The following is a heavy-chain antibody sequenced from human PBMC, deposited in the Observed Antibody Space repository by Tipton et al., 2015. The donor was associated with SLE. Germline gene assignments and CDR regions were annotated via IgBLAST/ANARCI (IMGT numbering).Heavy chain of an antibody. CDR2: IIPMFDTP. CDR3: ARAQRNYFDTRGSYNWFDP. V-gene: IGHV1-69*05. Sequence: QSGPEVKKPGSSVKVSCKASGGNFSSYAINWVRQAPGQGLEWMGGIIPMFDTPLYAQKFQGRVTLSTDASTSTAYMELTNVRSEDTAVYYCARAQRNYFDTRGSYNWFDPWGQGTLVTVSS. J-gene: IGHJ5*02. CDR1: GGNFSSYA. D-gene: IGHD3-22*01.